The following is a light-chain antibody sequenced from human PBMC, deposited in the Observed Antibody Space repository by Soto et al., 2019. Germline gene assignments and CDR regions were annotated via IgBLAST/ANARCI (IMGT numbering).Light chain of an antibody. CDR2: GAS. Sequence: EIVLTQAPGTLSLSPGERANLSRRASQSVSSNLAWYQQKPGQAPRLLIYGASTRATGIPARFSGSGSGTEFTLTINSLQPDDFATYYCKQYKSYWKCGQGTKGDIK. CDR1: QSVSSN. CDR3: KQYKSYWK. J-gene: IGKJ1*01. V-gene: IGKV3-15*01.